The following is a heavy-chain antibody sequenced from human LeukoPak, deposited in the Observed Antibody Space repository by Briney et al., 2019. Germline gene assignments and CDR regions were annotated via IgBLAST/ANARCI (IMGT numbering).Heavy chain of an antibody. Sequence: GGSLRLSCAASGFTFSSYSMSWVRQAPGKGLEWVSAISGSGGSTYYADSVKGRFTISRDNSKNTLYLQMNSLRAEDTAVYYCARIKTYYYDSSGYFFDYWGQGTLVTVSS. D-gene: IGHD3-22*01. CDR2: ISGSGGST. V-gene: IGHV3-23*01. CDR1: GFTFSSYS. CDR3: ARIKTYYYDSSGYFFDY. J-gene: IGHJ4*02.